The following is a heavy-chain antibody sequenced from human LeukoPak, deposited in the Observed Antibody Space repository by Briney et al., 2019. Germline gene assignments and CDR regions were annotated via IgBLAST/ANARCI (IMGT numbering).Heavy chain of an antibody. CDR3: AKDHYDYIGGTYRDFDY. CDR1: GFTFSSFG. D-gene: IGHD3-16*02. CDR2: ISYDGSNP. J-gene: IGHJ4*02. V-gene: IGHV3-30*18. Sequence: GGSLRLSCAASGFTFSSFGMHWVRQAPGKGLEWVAVISYDGSNPYYADSVKGRSTIPRDNSKNTLYLQMNSLRAEDTAVYYCAKDHYDYIGGTYRDFDYWGQGTLVTVSS.